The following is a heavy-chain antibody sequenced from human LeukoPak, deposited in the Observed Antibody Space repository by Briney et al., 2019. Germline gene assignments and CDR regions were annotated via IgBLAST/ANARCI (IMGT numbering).Heavy chain of an antibody. CDR1: GFTSSSYG. V-gene: IGHV3-30*18. CDR2: ISYDGSNK. J-gene: IGHJ4*02. CDR3: AKHLGGDLPYYFDY. D-gene: IGHD2-21*02. Sequence: GGSLRLSCAASGFTSSSYGMHWVRQAPGKGLEWVAVISYDGSNKYYADSVKGRFTISRDNSKNTLYLQMNSLRAEDTAVYYCAKHLGGDLPYYFDYWGQGTLVTVSS.